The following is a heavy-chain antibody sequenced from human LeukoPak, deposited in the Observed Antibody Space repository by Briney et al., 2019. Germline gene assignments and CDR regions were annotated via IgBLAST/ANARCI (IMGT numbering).Heavy chain of an antibody. D-gene: IGHD6-19*01. CDR1: GFTFSSYS. J-gene: IGHJ4*02. V-gene: IGHV3-21*01. Sequence: GGSLRLSCAASGFTFSSYSMNWVRQAPGKGLEWVSSISSSSYIYYADSVKGRFTISRDNAKNSLYLQMNSLRAEDTAVYYCARLDLRWLVLDYWGQGTLVTVSS. CDR3: ARLDLRWLVLDY. CDR2: ISSSSYI.